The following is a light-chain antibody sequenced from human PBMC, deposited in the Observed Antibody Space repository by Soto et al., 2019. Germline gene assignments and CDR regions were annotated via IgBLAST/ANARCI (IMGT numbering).Light chain of an antibody. Sequence: EIVLTQCPGTLSLSPGEIATLSCGASRSVSSSYLAWYQQKPGQAPRLLIYGASTRATGIPARFSGSGSGTEYTLTISSLQSEDFAVYFCQRHGSSPLITFGQGTRLEIK. CDR3: QRHGSSPLIT. J-gene: IGKJ5*01. CDR2: GAS. V-gene: IGKV3-20*01. CDR1: RSVSSSY.